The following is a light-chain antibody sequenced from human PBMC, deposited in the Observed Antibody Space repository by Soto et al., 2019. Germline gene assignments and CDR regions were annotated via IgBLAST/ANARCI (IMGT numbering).Light chain of an antibody. V-gene: IGKV1-17*03. J-gene: IGKJ5*01. Sequence: DIQMTQSPSAMSASVGDRVTISCRASQGINNHLVWFQQRPGQVPKRLIFATYNLQSGVQSRFSGSGSGTEFTLTISGLQPEDFAVYYCIQHNSYPITLGQGTRLEIK. CDR1: QGINNH. CDR2: ATY. CDR3: IQHNSYPIT.